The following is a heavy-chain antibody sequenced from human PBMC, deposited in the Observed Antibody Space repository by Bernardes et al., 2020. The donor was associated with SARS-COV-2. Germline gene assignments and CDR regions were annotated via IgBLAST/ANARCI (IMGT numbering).Heavy chain of an antibody. V-gene: IGHV3-23*01. J-gene: IGHJ3*02. CDR3: ARRNGYYSPNDFDI. D-gene: IGHD3-22*01. CDR1: GFDFRSYA. Sequence: GGSLRLSCAASGFDFRSYAMSWVRQALGMGLECVSSLNGGGGNTDYADSVRGRLTISRDNSKNTLYLQMNSLRAEDTAVYYCARRNGYYSPNDFDIWGQGTMVIVCS. CDR2: LNGGGGNT.